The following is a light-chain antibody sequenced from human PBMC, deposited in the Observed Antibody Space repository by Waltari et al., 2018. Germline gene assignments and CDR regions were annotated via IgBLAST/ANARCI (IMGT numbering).Light chain of an antibody. V-gene: IGKV2D-29*01. Sequence: DIVMTQSPLSLSVTPGKPATISCKSNQSLLHSDGKTYLYWYLQNPGKPPQHLIYEVSNRFSGVPDRFSGSGSGTDFTLKISREEAEDVGVYYCMQSIKLPLTFGGGTKVEIK. CDR1: QSLLHSDGKTY. CDR3: MQSIKLPLT. J-gene: IGKJ4*01. CDR2: EVS.